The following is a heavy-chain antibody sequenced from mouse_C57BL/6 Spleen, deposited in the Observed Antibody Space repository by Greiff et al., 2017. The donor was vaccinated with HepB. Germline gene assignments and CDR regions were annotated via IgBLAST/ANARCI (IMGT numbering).Heavy chain of an antibody. CDR2: IDPSDSYT. Sequence: QVQLQQPGAELVMPGASVKLSCKASGYTFTSYWMHWVKQRPGQGLEWIGEIDPSDSYTNYNQKFKGKSTLTVDKSSSTAYMQLSSLTSEDSAVYYSARGEVALYAMDYWGQGTSVTVSS. V-gene: IGHV1-69*01. J-gene: IGHJ4*01. CDR3: ARGEVALYAMDY. CDR1: GYTFTSYW. D-gene: IGHD1-1*02.